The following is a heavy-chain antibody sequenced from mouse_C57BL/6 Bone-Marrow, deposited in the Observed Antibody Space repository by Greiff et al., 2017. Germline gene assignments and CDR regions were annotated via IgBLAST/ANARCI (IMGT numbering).Heavy chain of an antibody. CDR2: INPGSGGT. V-gene: IGHV1-54*01. CDR3: ARRWAY. Sequence: LQESGAELVRPGTSVKVSCKASGYAFTNYLIEWVKQRPGQGLEWIGVINPGSGGTNYNEKFKGKATLTADKSSSTAYMQLSSLTSEDSAVYFCARRWAYWGQGTLVTVSA. CDR1: GYAFTNYL. J-gene: IGHJ3*01. D-gene: IGHD1-1*02.